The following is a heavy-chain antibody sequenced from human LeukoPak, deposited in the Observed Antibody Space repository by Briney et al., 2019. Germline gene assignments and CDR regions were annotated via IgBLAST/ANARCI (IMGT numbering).Heavy chain of an antibody. V-gene: IGHV1-18*01. CDR2: ISAYNGHT. CDR1: GYSFTSYG. Sequence: ASVKVSCKASGYSFTSYGFSWVRQAPGQGLKWMGWISAYNGHTEYAQKFRGRVTMTTDTSTSTAYMELRSLRSDDTAVYFCARDRARSAMAREFQHWGQGTQVTVSS. CDR3: ARDRARSAMAREFQH. D-gene: IGHD2-2*01. J-gene: IGHJ1*01.